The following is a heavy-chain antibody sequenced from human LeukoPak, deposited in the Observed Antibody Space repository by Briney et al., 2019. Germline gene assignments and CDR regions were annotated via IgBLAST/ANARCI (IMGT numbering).Heavy chain of an antibody. J-gene: IGHJ4*02. CDR2: INQNGGVK. D-gene: IGHD1-26*01. Sequence: GGSLRLSCVASGFIFGDYWMRWVRQAPGKGLEWVATINQNGGVKYYVDSVKGRFTISRDNAKTSLFLQMNSLRAEDTAVYYCASGTIVGARGADNWGQGTLVTVSS. CDR1: GFIFGDYW. CDR3: ASGTIVGARGADN. V-gene: IGHV3-7*01.